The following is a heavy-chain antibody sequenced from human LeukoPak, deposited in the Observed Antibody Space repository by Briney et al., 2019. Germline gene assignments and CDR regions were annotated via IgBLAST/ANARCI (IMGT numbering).Heavy chain of an antibody. Sequence: PGGSLRLSCAASGFTFSDYYMSWIRQAPWKGLEWVANIKQDGSEKYYVDSVKGRFTISRDNAKNSLYLQMNSLRAEDTAVYYCARVGYDFWSGYYTFDYWGQGTLVTVSS. CDR1: GFTFSDYY. CDR2: IKQDGSEK. J-gene: IGHJ4*02. D-gene: IGHD3-3*01. CDR3: ARVGYDFWSGYYTFDY. V-gene: IGHV3-7*01.